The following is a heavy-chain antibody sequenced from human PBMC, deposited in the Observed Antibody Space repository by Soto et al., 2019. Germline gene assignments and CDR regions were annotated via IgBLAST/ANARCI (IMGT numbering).Heavy chain of an antibody. Sequence: SVKVSCKASGGTFSSYAISWVRQAPGQGLEWMGGIIPIFGTANYAQKFQGRVTITADESTSTAYMELSSLRSEDTAVYYCAXDMAVSGSYPGVDWFDPWGQGTLVTVSS. CDR1: GGTFSSYA. D-gene: IGHD1-26*01. CDR3: AXDMAVSGSYPGVDWFDP. V-gene: IGHV1-69*13. J-gene: IGHJ5*02. CDR2: IIPIFGTA.